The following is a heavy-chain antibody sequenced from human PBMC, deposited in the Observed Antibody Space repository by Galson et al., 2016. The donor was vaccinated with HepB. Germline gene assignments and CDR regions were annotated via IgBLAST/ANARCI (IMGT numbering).Heavy chain of an antibody. D-gene: IGHD1-7*01. CDR1: GYTFNAFY. V-gene: IGHV1-2*02. Sequence: SVKVSCKASGYTFNAFYLHWVRQAPGQGLEWMGWINTNGGTNYAQKFQGRVSMTRDTSISTAYLELSSLTSDDTAVYYCARDGGGLQLTYWGQGTLVTVSS. J-gene: IGHJ4*02. CDR3: ARDGGGLQLTY. CDR2: INTNGGT.